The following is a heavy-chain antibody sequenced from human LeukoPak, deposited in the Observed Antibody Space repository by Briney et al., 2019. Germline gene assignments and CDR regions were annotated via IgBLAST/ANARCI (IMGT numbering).Heavy chain of an antibody. CDR3: ARDRYGDFEDY. V-gene: IGHV4-30-4*08. D-gene: IGHD4-17*01. J-gene: IGHJ4*02. Sequence: SETLSLTCNVSGGSINTANYYWTWIRQPPGKGLEWIGYISYSGTPYYTPSLNSRVTISLDTSKNQFSLRLNSVTAADTAMYYCARDRYGDFEDYWGQGTLVTVSS. CDR2: ISYSGTP. CDR1: GGSINTANYY.